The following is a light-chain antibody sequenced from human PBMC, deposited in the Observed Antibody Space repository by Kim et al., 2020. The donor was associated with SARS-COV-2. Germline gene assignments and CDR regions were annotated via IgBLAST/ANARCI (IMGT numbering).Light chain of an antibody. CDR2: DVN. CDR3: SSYASTRSYV. CDR1: SRDVCAYNY. J-gene: IGLJ1*01. Sequence: GQSITISCTGTSRDVCAYNYVSCYQQHPDKAPKRMIFDVNKRPSGLSNRFSGSKSGNTASLTISGLQAEDEADYYCSSYASTRSYVFGSGTKVTVL. V-gene: IGLV2-14*03.